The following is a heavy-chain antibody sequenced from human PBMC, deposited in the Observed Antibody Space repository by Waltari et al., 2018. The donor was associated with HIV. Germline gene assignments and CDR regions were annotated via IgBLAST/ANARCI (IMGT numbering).Heavy chain of an antibody. CDR1: ENTFTSIY. V-gene: IGHV1-8*01. D-gene: IGHD6-6*01. CDR3: ARGRQFEYSSSFVDY. J-gene: IGHJ4*02. CDR2: MNPNSGNT. Sequence: QVQLVQPGAEVKKPGASVKVSCKASENTFTSIYINWVLQATRQGLEWMGWMNPNSGNTGYAQKFQGRVTMTRNTSISTAYMELSSLRSEDTAVYYCARGRQFEYSSSFVDYWGQGTLVTVSS.